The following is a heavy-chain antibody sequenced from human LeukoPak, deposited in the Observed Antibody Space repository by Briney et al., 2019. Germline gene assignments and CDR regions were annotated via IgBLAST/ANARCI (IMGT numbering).Heavy chain of an antibody. Sequence: SVKVSCKASGYTFTGYYMHEVRQAPGQGLEGMGWSNPNSGGTNYAQTFQGRVTMTRDTSISTAYMELSRLRSDDTAVYYCARGHGSGSYYKDWGQGTLVTVSS. CDR3: ARGHGSGSYYKD. D-gene: IGHD3-10*01. CDR2: SNPNSGGT. J-gene: IGHJ4*02. V-gene: IGHV1-2*02. CDR1: GYTFTGYY.